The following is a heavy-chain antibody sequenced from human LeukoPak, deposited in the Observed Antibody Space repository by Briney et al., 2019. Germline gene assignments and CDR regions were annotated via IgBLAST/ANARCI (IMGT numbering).Heavy chain of an antibody. Sequence: PGGSLRLSCAASGFTFSSYAMHWVRQAPGKGLEWVAVISYDGSNKYYADSVKGRFTISRDNSKNTLYLQMNSLRAEDTAVYSCAKTGFQWGNYYYYMDVWGKGTTVTVSS. V-gene: IGHV3-30-3*02. CDR3: AKTGFQWGNYYYYMDV. CDR2: ISYDGSNK. CDR1: GFTFSSYA. J-gene: IGHJ6*03. D-gene: IGHD3-16*01.